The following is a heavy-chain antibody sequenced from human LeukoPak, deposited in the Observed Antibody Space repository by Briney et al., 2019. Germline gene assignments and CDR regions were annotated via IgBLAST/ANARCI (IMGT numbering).Heavy chain of an antibody. V-gene: IGHV1-18*01. Sequence: ASVKVSCKASGYTFTSYGISWVRQAPGQGLEWMGWISAYNGNTNYAQKLQGRVTMTTDTSTSTAYMELRSLRSDDTAVYYCAREVEQLVYYYYMDVWGKGTTVTVSS. CDR2: ISAYNGNT. CDR3: AREVEQLVYYYYMDV. CDR1: GYTFTSYG. J-gene: IGHJ6*03. D-gene: IGHD6-6*01.